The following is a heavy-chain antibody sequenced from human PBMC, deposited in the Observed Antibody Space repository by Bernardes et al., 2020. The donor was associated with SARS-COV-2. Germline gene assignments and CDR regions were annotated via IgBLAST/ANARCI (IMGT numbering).Heavy chain of an antibody. CDR2: IYPGDSDT. J-gene: IGHJ6*02. CDR1: GYSFTSYW. CDR3: ARHSGAVVVAATPSFPARYYYYYGMDV. D-gene: IGHD2-15*01. V-gene: IGHV5-51*01. Sequence: GESLKISSKGSGYSFTSYWIGWVRQMPGKGLEWMGIIYPGDSDTRYSPSFQGQVTISADKSISTAYLQWSSLKASDTAMYYCARHSGAVVVAATPSFPARYYYYYGMDVWGQGTTVTVSS.